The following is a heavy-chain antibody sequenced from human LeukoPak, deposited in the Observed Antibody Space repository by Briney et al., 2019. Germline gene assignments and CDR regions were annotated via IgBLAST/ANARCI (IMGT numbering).Heavy chain of an antibody. D-gene: IGHD2-2*01. Sequence: GGSLRLSCAAPGFTFSSYWMSWVRQAPGKGLEWVANIKQDGSEKYYVDSVKGRFTISRDNAKNSLYLQMNSLRAEDTAVYYCARDLGDCSSTSCYYYYYMDVWGKGTTVTVSS. CDR2: IKQDGSEK. V-gene: IGHV3-7*01. J-gene: IGHJ6*03. CDR1: GFTFSSYW. CDR3: ARDLGDCSSTSCYYYYYMDV.